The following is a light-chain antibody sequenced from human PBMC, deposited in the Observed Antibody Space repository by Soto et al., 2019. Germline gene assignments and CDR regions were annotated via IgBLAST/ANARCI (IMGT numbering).Light chain of an antibody. CDR2: EGS. CDR1: SSDVGSYNL. CDR3: CSYAGSSTYV. J-gene: IGLJ1*01. Sequence: VLTQPASVSGSPGQSITISCTGTSSDVGSYNLVSWYQQHPGKAPKLMIYEGSKRPSGVSNRFSGSKSGNTASLTISGLQAEDEADYYCCSYAGSSTYVFGTGTKVTV. V-gene: IGLV2-23*01.